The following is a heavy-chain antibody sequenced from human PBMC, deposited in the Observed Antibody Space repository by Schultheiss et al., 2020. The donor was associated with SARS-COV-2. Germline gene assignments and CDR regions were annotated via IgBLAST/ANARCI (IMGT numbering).Heavy chain of an antibody. CDR1: GGSISSYY. CDR2: INHSGST. D-gene: IGHD3-10*01. Sequence: SETLSLTCTVSGGSISSYYWSWIRQPAGKGLEWIGEINHSGSTSYNPSLKSRVTMSVDTSKNQFSLRVRSVTAADTAVYYCARHSTTYGSGSYYPMDVWGQGTTVTVSS. V-gene: IGHV4-59*08. J-gene: IGHJ6*02. CDR3: ARHSTTYGSGSYYPMDV.